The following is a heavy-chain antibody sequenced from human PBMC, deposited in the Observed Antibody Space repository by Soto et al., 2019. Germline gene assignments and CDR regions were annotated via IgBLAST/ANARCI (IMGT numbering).Heavy chain of an antibody. CDR2: IFKNGVT. V-gene: IGHV3-53*01. CDR3: ARFDYGDYYYYGLDL. Sequence: GGSLRLSCTASGFSVSANYINWVRQPPGEALNWLSVIFKNGVTHYANSVRGRFTVSRDDSKNTVFLDMDSLRAEDTAIYYCARFDYGDYYYYGLDLWGQGTTVTVSS. CDR1: GFSVSANY. D-gene: IGHD4-17*01. J-gene: IGHJ6*02.